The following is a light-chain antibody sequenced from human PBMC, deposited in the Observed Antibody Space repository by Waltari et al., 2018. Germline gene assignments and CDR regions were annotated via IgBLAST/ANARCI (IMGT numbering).Light chain of an antibody. CDR3: QQYNSYEWT. V-gene: IGKV1-5*03. J-gene: IGKJ1*01. CDR1: ESISSW. Sequence: DIQMTQSPSTLSAYVGDRVTITCRASESISSWLAWYQQKPGEAPKLLIYKVSNLESGVPSRFSGRGSGTEFTLTISSLQPDDLATYYCQQYNSYEWTFGQGTKVEIK. CDR2: KVS.